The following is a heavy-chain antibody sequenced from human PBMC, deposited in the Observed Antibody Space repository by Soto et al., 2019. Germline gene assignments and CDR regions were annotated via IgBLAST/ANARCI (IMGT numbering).Heavy chain of an antibody. CDR1: GFTFSSYA. D-gene: IGHD5-18*01. CDR2: ISGSGGST. V-gene: IGHV3-23*01. J-gene: IGHJ6*03. Sequence: GGSLRLSCAASGFTFSSYAMSWVRQAPGKGLEWVSAISGSGGSTYYADSVKGRFTISKDNSKNTLYLQMNSLRAEDTAVYYCAKGGYSYGWGADYYYYMDVWGKGTTVTVSS. CDR3: AKGGYSYGWGADYYYYMDV.